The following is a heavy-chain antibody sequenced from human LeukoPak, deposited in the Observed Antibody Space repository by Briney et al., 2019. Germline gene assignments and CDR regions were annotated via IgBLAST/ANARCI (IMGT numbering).Heavy chain of an antibody. CDR2: ISGSGGST. CDR1: GFTFSSYA. CDR3: AKDLGSYSGSWKDDAFDI. D-gene: IGHD6-13*01. V-gene: IGHV3-23*01. Sequence: GGSLRLSCAASGFTFSSYAMSWVRQAPGKGLEWVSAISGSGGSTYYADSVKGRFTISRDNSKNTLYLQMNSLRAEDTAVYYCAKDLGSYSGSWKDDAFDIWGQGTMVSVSS. J-gene: IGHJ3*02.